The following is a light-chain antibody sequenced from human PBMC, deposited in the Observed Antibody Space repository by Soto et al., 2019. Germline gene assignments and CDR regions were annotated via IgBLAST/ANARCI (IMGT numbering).Light chain of an antibody. V-gene: IGLV1-51*02. CDR2: ENN. CDR1: SSNIGNNY. CDR3: GTWDSSLSAGRYV. J-gene: IGLJ1*01. Sequence: QSVLTQPPSVSAAPGQKVTISCSGSSSNIGNNYVSWYQQLPGTAPKLLIYENNKRPSGMPDRFAGSKSGTSATLGITGLQTGDEADDYCGTWDSSLSAGRYVFGTGTQLTVL.